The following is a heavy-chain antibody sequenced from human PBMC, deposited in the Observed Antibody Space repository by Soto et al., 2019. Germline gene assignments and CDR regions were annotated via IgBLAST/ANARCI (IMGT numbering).Heavy chain of an antibody. CDR3: VRDRDLGGDMAHGDF. D-gene: IGHD2-21*01. CDR1: GFSMSGYS. Sequence: PGGSLRLSCEASGFSMSGYSMCWVRQSAGKGLEWLAYITVVTGNTRYADSVKGRFTISADRGRNSVFLQLNSLRDEDTAVYYCVRDRDLGGDMAHGDFWGQGTLVTVYS. V-gene: IGHV3-48*02. J-gene: IGHJ4*01. CDR2: ITVVTGNT.